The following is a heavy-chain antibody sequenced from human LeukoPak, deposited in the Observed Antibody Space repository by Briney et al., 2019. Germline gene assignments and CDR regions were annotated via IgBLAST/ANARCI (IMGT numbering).Heavy chain of an antibody. D-gene: IGHD3-16*01. Sequence: SETLSLTCTVSGGSISSGSYYWSWIRQPAGKGLEWIGRNYTSGSTNYSPSLKSRVTISVDTSKNQFSLKLGSVTAADTAVYYCARDKLGMVPFDIWGQGTMVTVSS. V-gene: IGHV4-61*02. CDR1: GGSISSGSYY. CDR2: NYTSGST. CDR3: ARDKLGMVPFDI. J-gene: IGHJ3*02.